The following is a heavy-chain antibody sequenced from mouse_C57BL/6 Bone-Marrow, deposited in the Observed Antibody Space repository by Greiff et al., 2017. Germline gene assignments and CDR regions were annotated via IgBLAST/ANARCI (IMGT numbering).Heavy chain of an antibody. J-gene: IGHJ4*01. Sequence: VQLQQSGPELVKPGASVKLSCKASGYSFTDYNMNWVKQSNGKSLEWIVVINPNYGTTSYNQKFKGKATLSVDQSSSTAYMQLNSLTSEDSAVYYCARGYDYDYAMDYWGQGTSVTVSS. CDR3: ARGYDYDYAMDY. V-gene: IGHV1-39*01. CDR2: INPNYGTT. D-gene: IGHD2-4*01. CDR1: GYSFTDYN.